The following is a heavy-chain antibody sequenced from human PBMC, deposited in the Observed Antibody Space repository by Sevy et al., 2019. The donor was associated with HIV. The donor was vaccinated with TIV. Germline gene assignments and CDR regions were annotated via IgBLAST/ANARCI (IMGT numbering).Heavy chain of an antibody. D-gene: IGHD3-16*01. CDR1: GYTFTSYG. CDR2: ISAYNGNT. J-gene: IGHJ3*02. Sequence: ASVQVSCKASGYTFTSYGISWVRQAPGQGLEWMGWISAYNGNTNYAQKLQGRVTMTTDTSTSTAYMELRSLRSDDTAVYYCATDQGGIRAFDIWGQGTMVTVSS. V-gene: IGHV1-18*01. CDR3: ATDQGGIRAFDI.